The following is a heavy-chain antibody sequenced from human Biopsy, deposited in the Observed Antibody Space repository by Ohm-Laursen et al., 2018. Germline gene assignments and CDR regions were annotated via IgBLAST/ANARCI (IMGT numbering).Heavy chain of an antibody. V-gene: IGHV4-34*01. CDR3: ARGYAGLYEAFDF. Sequence: SDTLSLTCEVSGESFSDYYWSWIRQSPGKGLEWIGEINHRGRSSCSPSLQSRVTISVDASKNQFSLNVKSVTAADTAVYYCARGYAGLYEAFDFWGQGTVVTVAS. CDR1: GESFSDYY. J-gene: IGHJ3*01. CDR2: INHRGRS.